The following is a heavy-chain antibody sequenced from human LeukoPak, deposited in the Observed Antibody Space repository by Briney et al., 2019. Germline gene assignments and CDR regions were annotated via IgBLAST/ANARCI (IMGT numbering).Heavy chain of an antibody. J-gene: IGHJ6*03. CDR1: GGSISSYY. CDR2: IYYSGST. D-gene: IGHD3-10*01. Sequence: SETLSLTCTVSGGSISSYYWSWLRQPPGKGLEWIGYIYYSGSTNYNPSLKSRVTISVDTSKNQFSLKLSSVTAADTAVYYCVRAYSMVRGGDYYMDAWGKGTTVTVSS. CDR3: VRAYSMVRGGDYYMDA. V-gene: IGHV4-59*08.